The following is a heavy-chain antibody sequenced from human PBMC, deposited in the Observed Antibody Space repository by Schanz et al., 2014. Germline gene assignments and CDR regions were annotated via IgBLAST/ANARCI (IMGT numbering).Heavy chain of an antibody. CDR3: ARAPVLGVAAKRRYYYGMDV. CDR2: ISGSGRDT. D-gene: IGHD6-19*01. J-gene: IGHJ6*02. Sequence: EVLLVDSGGGLVQPGGSLRLSCGASGFTFSAHAMSWVRQAPGKGPEWFSAISGSGRDTYYAASVKGRFTISRDNSMNSLFLQMNSLRPEDTAVYNCARAPVLGVAAKRRYYYGMDVWGQGTTVIVSS. V-gene: IGHV3-23*04. CDR1: GFTFSAHA.